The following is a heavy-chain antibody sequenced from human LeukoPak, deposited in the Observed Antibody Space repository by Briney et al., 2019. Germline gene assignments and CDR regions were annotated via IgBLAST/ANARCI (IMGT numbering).Heavy chain of an antibody. CDR1: GGTFSSYA. CDR3: ARAVFTYCGGDCYSYYFDY. V-gene: IGHV1-69*01. Sequence: GASVKVSCKASGGTFSSYAISWVRQAPGQGLEWMGGIIPIFGTANYAQKFQGRVTITADESTSTAYMELSSLRSEDTVVYYCARAVFTYCGGDCYSYYFDYWGQGTLVTVSS. J-gene: IGHJ4*02. D-gene: IGHD2-21*02. CDR2: IIPIFGTA.